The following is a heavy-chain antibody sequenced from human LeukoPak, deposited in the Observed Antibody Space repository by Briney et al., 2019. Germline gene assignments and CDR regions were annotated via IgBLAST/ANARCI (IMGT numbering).Heavy chain of an antibody. D-gene: IGHD1-26*01. J-gene: IGHJ6*03. CDR2: IIPIFGTA. CDR3: ARDAPLGWELQARYYYMDV. V-gene: IGHV1-69*13. Sequence: GASVKVSCKASGGTFSSYAISWVRQAPGQGLEWMGGIIPIFGTANYAQKFQSRVTITADESTSTAYMELSSLRSEDTAVYYCARDAPLGWELQARYYYMDVWGKGTTATVSS. CDR1: GGTFSSYA.